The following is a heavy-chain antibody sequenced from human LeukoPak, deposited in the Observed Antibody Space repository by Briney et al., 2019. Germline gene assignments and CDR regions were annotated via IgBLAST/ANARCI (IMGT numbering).Heavy chain of an antibody. Sequence: SVKASCKASGGTFSSYAISWVRQAPGQGLEWMGGIIPIFGTANYAQKFQGRVTITADKSTSTAYMELSSLGSEDTAVYYCARELGNYDILTGYYKPGWFDPWGQGTLVTVSS. J-gene: IGHJ5*02. D-gene: IGHD3-9*01. CDR2: IIPIFGTA. CDR3: ARELGNYDILTGYYKPGWFDP. CDR1: GGTFSSYA. V-gene: IGHV1-69*06.